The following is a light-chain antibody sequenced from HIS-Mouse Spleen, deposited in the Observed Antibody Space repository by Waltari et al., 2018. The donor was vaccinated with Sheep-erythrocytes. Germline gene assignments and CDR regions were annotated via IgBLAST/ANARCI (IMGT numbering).Light chain of an antibody. V-gene: IGLV3-1*01. CDR2: QDS. CDR3: QAWDSSTAWV. J-gene: IGLJ3*02. CDR1: KLGDKY. Sequence: SYELTQPPSVSVSPGQTASITCSGDKLGDKYACWYQQTPGQSPVMVIYQDSKRPSGIPERFSCSNSGNTATLTISGTQAMDEADYYCQAWDSSTAWVFGGGTKLTVL.